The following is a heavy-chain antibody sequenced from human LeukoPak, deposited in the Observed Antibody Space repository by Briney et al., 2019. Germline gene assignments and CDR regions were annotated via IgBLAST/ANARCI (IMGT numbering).Heavy chain of an antibody. V-gene: IGHV3-23*01. CDR2: ISPGGDFT. Sequence: GGSLRLSCAVSGFTFINYGMSWVRQAPGKGLQFVATISPGGDFTYYADSVKGRFTISRDNAKNTLYLQMTSLRAEDTAVYYCAKYFNSNGYRPLDNWGQGTLVTVSS. J-gene: IGHJ4*02. CDR1: GFTFINYG. D-gene: IGHD3-22*01. CDR3: AKYFNSNGYRPLDN.